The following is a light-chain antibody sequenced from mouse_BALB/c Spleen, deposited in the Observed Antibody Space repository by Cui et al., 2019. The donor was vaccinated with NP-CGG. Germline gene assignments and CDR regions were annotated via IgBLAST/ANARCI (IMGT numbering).Light chain of an antibody. Sequence: QAVVNPESALTTSPGETVTLTCRSSTGTVTTSNYANWVQEKPDHLFTGLIGGTNNRAPGVPARFSGSLIGDKAALTITGAQTEDDAIYFCALWYSNHWVFGGGTKLTVL. CDR2: GTN. J-gene: IGLJ1*01. V-gene: IGLV1*01. CDR3: ALWYSNHWV. CDR1: TGTVTTSNY.